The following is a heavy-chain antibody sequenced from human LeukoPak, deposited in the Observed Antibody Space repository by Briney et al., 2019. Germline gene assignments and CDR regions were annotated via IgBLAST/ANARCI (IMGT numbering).Heavy chain of an antibody. V-gene: IGHV3-33*01. CDR1: GFTFSSYG. CDR2: IWYDGSNK. CDR3: AREFLDSEQLVRSLAIDY. D-gene: IGHD6-13*01. Sequence: GGSLRLSCAASGFTFSSYGMHWVRQAPGKGLEWVAVIWYDGSNKYYADSVKGRFAISRDNSKNTLYLQMNSLRAEDTAVYYCAREFLDSEQLVRSLAIDYWGQGTLVTVSS. J-gene: IGHJ4*02.